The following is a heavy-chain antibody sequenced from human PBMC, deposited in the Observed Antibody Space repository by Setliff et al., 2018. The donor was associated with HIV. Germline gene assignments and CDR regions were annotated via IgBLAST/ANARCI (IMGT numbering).Heavy chain of an antibody. D-gene: IGHD2-2*01. CDR1: GFTFGDNFGDNA. CDR2: IRSKAYGGTT. J-gene: IGHJ6*02. CDR3: AAMGVEVVSYYYGMDV. Sequence: GSLRLSCTASGFTFGDNFGDNAMSWVRQAPGKGLEWVGFIRSKAYGGTTEYAASVKGRFTISRDDSKSLAYLQMNSLKTEDTAVYYCAAMGVEVVSYYYGMDVWGQGTTVTVSS. V-gene: IGHV3-49*04.